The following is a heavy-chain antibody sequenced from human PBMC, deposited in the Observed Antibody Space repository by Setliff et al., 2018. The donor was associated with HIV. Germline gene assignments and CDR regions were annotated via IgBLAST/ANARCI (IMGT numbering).Heavy chain of an antibody. Sequence: GGSLRLSCAASGFTLSTYWLSWLRRAPGRGLEWVANIKQGGSDMHYIESVKGRFTIFRDNAKNSVFLQMNSLRAEDTGVYYCARVFLEWLLYRPDYVMDVWGQGTTVTVSS. D-gene: IGHD3-3*01. V-gene: IGHV3-7*01. J-gene: IGHJ6*02. CDR2: IKQGGSDM. CDR1: GFTLSTYW. CDR3: ARVFLEWLLYRPDYVMDV.